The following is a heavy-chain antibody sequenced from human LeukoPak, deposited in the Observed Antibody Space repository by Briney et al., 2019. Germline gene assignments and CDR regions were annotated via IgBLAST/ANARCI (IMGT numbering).Heavy chain of an antibody. CDR3: AIIAVAGSLDY. J-gene: IGHJ4*02. Sequence: GASVKVSCKASGYTFTGYYMHWVREAPGQGLEWMGRINPNSGGTNYAQKFQGRVTMTRDTSISTAYMELSRLRSDDTAVYYCAIIAVAGSLDYWGQGTLVTVSS. V-gene: IGHV1-2*06. CDR1: GYTFTGYY. CDR2: INPNSGGT. D-gene: IGHD6-19*01.